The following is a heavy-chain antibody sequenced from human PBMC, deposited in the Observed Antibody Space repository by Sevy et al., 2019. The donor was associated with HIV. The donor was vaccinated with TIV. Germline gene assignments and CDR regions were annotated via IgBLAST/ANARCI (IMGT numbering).Heavy chain of an antibody. CDR1: GFTFSSYG. D-gene: IGHD3-16*01. Sequence: GGSLRLSCAASGFTFSSYGMHWVRQAPGKGLGWVAVISYDGSNKYYADSVKGRFTISRDNSKNTLYLQMNSLRAEDTAVYYCAKDDGGMGTRGLDDYWGQGTLVTVSS. CDR3: AKDDGGMGTRGLDDY. J-gene: IGHJ4*02. V-gene: IGHV3-30*18. CDR2: ISYDGSNK.